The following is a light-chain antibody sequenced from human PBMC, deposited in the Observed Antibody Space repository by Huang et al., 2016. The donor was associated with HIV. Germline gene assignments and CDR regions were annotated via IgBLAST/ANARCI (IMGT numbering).Light chain of an antibody. J-gene: IGKJ4*01. CDR2: DAS. V-gene: IGKV1-13*02. Sequence: AIQLTQSPSSLSASRGDAVTITCRASHGISSALAWYQQKPGQSPKLLIYDASTLESGVPSRFSGSASGTDFTLTISSLQPEDFATYYCQQFSFFGGGTKVEIK. CDR3: QQFSF. CDR1: HGISSA.